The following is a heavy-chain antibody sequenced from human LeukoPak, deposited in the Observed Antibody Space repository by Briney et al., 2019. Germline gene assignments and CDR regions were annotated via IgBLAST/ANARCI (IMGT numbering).Heavy chain of an antibody. J-gene: IGHJ4*02. Sequence: SETLSLTCTVSGGSISSYYWSWIRQPPGKGLEWIGYIYYSGSTNYNPSLKSRVTISVDTSKNQFSLKLSSVTATDTAVYYCARSTYYYDSSGYYPNLDYWGQGTLVTVS. CDR1: GGSISSYY. V-gene: IGHV4-59*08. CDR3: ARSTYYYDSSGYYPNLDY. D-gene: IGHD3-22*01. CDR2: IYYSGST.